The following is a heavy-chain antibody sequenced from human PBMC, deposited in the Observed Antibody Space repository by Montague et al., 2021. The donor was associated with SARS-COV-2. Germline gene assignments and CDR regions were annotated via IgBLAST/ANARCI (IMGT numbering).Heavy chain of an antibody. V-gene: IGHV4-61*01. CDR2: ISNSGFT. J-gene: IGHJ4*02. Sequence: SETLSLTCTVSGDSMTGDSMSRYYWGWIRQTPGKGLEWIGYISNSGFTNDNPSLKNRVTTSVDTSNNRFSLKPNSVTAADTAVYYFARVRKDDYGDNYFDYWGQGTLVTVSS. D-gene: IGHD4-17*01. CDR3: ARVRKDDYGDNYFDY. CDR1: GDSMTGDSMSRYY.